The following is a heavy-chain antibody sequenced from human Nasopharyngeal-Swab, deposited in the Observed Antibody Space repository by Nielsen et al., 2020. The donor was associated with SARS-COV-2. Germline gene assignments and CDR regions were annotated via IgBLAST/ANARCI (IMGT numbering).Heavy chain of an antibody. D-gene: IGHD2-2*01. CDR3: GRGACSSTTCYENVDV. Sequence: SETLSLTCTVSGGSISSGYYWGWIRQPPGKGLEWIGSIYHSGSTYYNPSLKSRVTISVDTSKNQFSLNLSSVTAADTAVYYCGRGACSSTTCYENVDVWGQGTTVTVSS. J-gene: IGHJ6*02. V-gene: IGHV4-38-2*02. CDR1: GGSISSGYY. CDR2: IYHSGST.